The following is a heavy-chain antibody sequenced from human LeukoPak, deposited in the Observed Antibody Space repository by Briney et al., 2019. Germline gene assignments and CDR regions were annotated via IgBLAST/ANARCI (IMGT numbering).Heavy chain of an antibody. CDR3: ARVSTGD. D-gene: IGHD1-1*01. CDR2: IYSGGSR. V-gene: IGHV3-53*04. J-gene: IGHJ4*02. Sequence: GGSLGLSCAASGLSVSSNYMSWVRQAPGKGLEWVSVIYSGGSRYYAGSVKGRFTISRHNSNNTLYLQMNSLRADDTAVYYCARVSTGDWGQGTLVTVSS. CDR1: GLSVSSNY.